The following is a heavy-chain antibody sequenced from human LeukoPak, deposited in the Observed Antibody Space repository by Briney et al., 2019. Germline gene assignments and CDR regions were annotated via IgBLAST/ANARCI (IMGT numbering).Heavy chain of an antibody. V-gene: IGHV1-8*01. CDR3: ARSHYSSCWYFSSRYYYYYYYMDG. D-gene: IGHD6-13*01. J-gene: IGHJ6*03. CDR2: MNPNSGNT. CDR1: GYTFTSYD. Sequence: ASVKVSCKASGYTFTSYDINWVRQATGQGLEWMGWMNPNSGNTGYAQKFQGRVTMTRNTSISTAYMELSSLRSEDTAVYYCARSHYSSCWYFSSRYYYYYYYMDGWGEGTTVTVSS.